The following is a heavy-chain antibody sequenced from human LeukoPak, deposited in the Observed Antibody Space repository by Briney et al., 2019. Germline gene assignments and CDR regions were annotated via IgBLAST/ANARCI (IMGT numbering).Heavy chain of an antibody. J-gene: IGHJ4*02. Sequence: GGSLRLSRAVSGLTFSSSWMDWVRQAPGKGLEWVASINPDGNKKYSADSVKGRFTISRDNAENSLYLQMNSLRVEDTAFYYCVRDLAYSRLDYWGQGMLVAVSS. CDR3: VRDLAYSRLDY. V-gene: IGHV3-7*01. CDR1: GLTFSSSW. D-gene: IGHD5-18*01. CDR2: INPDGNKK.